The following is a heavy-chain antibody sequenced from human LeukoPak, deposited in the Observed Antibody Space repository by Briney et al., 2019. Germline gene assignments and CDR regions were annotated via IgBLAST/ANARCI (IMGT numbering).Heavy chain of an antibody. CDR2: LKEDGSEE. Sequence: GGSLRLSCVASGFTFSKYWMTWVRQAPGKGLEWVDNLKEDGSEEFYDDSVKGRFTISRDNAKNSVYLQMNSLRGEATAVYYCASLWFGGLWGQGTQGTV. D-gene: IGHD3-10*01. CDR3: ASLWFGGL. V-gene: IGHV3-7*01. CDR1: GFTFSKYW. J-gene: IGHJ6*01.